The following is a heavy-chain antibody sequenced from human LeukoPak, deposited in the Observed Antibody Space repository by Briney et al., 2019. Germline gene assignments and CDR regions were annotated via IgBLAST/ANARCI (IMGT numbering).Heavy chain of an antibody. Sequence: GGSLRLSCAASGFTFSSYAMSWVRQAPGKGLEWVSAISGSGGSTYYADSVKGRFTISRDNAKNSLYLQMNSLRAEDTAVYYCARAHNWKYGSFDFWGQGTLVTVSS. CDR2: ISGSGGST. D-gene: IGHD1-7*01. J-gene: IGHJ4*02. CDR1: GFTFSSYA. CDR3: ARAHNWKYGSFDF. V-gene: IGHV3-23*01.